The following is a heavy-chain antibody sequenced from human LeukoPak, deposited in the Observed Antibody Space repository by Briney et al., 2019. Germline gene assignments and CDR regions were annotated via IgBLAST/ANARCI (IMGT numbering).Heavy chain of an antibody. J-gene: IGHJ3*02. Sequence: SVKVSCKASGGTFSSYAISWVRQAPGQGLEWMGGIIPIFGTANYAQKFQGRVTITADESTSTAYMELSSLRSEDTAVYYCARTAPEQAKLITIPLADIWGQGTMVTVSS. CDR1: GGTFSSYA. V-gene: IGHV1-69*13. D-gene: IGHD3-3*01. CDR3: ARTAPEQAKLITIPLADI. CDR2: IIPIFGTA.